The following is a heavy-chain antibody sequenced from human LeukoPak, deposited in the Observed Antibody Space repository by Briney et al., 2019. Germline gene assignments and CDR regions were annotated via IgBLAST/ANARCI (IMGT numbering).Heavy chain of an antibody. V-gene: IGHV1-2*02. D-gene: IGHD3-10*01. J-gene: IGHJ5*02. CDR2: MNPNSGGT. CDR3: ARGPNYYGSGRSWFDP. Sequence: ASVKVSCKASGGTFSSYAISWVRQAPGQGLEWMGWMNPNSGGTKYEQKFQGRVTMTRDTSITTAYMDLTRLTSDDTAVYYCARGPNYYGSGRSWFDPWGQGTLVTVSS. CDR1: GGTFSSYA.